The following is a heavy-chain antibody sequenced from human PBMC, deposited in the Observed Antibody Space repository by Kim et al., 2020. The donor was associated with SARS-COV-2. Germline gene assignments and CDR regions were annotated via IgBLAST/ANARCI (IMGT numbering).Heavy chain of an antibody. D-gene: IGHD6-13*01. Sequence: KGRFTISRDNAKNSLYLQMNSLRAEDTALYYCAKNGAIAAAGVKSYYFDYWGQGTLVTVSS. V-gene: IGHV3-9*01. CDR3: AKNGAIAAAGVKSYYFDY. J-gene: IGHJ4*02.